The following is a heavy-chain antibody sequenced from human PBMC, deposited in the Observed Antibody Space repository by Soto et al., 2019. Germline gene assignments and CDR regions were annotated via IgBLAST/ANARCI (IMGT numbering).Heavy chain of an antibody. V-gene: IGHV1-46*01. CDR1: GYLFTAYS. CDR2: VNPSGGST. D-gene: IGHD6-19*01. Sequence: ASVKVSCKASGYLFTAYSMHWVRLAPGQGLEWMGVVNPSGGSTKYAQDFQGRVTMTRDTSTTTIYMELSSVTAADTAVYYCAREGVAGTFDYWGQGTLVTVSS. CDR3: AREGVAGTFDY. J-gene: IGHJ4*02.